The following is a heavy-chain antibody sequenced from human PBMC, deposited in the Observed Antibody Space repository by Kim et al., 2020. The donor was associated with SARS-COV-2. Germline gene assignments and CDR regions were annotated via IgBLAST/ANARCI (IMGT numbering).Heavy chain of an antibody. V-gene: IGHV6-1*01. J-gene: IGHJ3*02. Sequence: ASAGSVKSRITINADPSKNQFSLQLNSVSPEDTAVYYCARDTPGQKGYDIWGQGTMVTVSS. D-gene: IGHD3-22*01. CDR3: ARDTPGQKGYDI.